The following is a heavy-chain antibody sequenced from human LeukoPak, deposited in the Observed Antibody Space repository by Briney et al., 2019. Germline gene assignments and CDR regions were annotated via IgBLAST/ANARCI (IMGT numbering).Heavy chain of an antibody. D-gene: IGHD3-3*01. J-gene: IGHJ4*02. V-gene: IGHV4-61*05. Sequence: SETLSLTCIVSGGSISTTNYYWGWIRQPPGKGLEWIGYIYFSGSTSYNPSLKSRVTISVDRSKNQFSLKLSSVAAADTAVYYCARSYDTNFDYWGQGTPVTVSS. CDR2: IYFSGST. CDR1: GGSISTTNYY. CDR3: ARSYDTNFDY.